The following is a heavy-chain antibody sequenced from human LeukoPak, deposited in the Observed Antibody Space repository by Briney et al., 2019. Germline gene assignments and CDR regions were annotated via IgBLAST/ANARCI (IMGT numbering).Heavy chain of an antibody. J-gene: IGHJ3*01. Sequence: SETLSLTCGVSVFLIITTYDWGWIRQPPGKGLEGIGNVFHSGSTYYNPSLKSRVTISVDKSKNQFSLKLRSVTAADTAVYYCARQLYSDSTAWGQGTMVTVSS. CDR1: VFLIITTYD. CDR2: VFHSGST. D-gene: IGHD3-22*01. V-gene: IGHV4-38-2*01. CDR3: ARQLYSDSTA.